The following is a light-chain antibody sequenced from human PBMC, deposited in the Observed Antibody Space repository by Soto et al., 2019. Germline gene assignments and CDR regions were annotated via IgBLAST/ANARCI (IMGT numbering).Light chain of an antibody. CDR1: HIVSSNY. Sequence: EIVLTQSPGTLSLSPGERATLSCRDSHIVSSNYLAWYQQKSGQAPRLLIYGASTRATGIPDRFSGSGSGTDFTLTISRLEPEDFAVYYCQQYANSPPTFGQGTKV. CDR3: QQYANSPPT. V-gene: IGKV3-20*01. CDR2: GAS. J-gene: IGKJ1*01.